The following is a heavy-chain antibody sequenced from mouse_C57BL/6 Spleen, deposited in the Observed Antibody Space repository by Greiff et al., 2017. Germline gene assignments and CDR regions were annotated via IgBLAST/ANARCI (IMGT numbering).Heavy chain of an antibody. CDR1: GYAFTNYL. CDR2: INPGSGGT. D-gene: IGHD1-1*01. Sequence: QVQLQQSGAELVRPGTSVKVSCKASGYAFTNYLIEWVKQRPGQGLEWIGVINPGSGGTNYNEKFKGKATLTADKSSSTAYMQLSSLTSEDSAVDFCARGGSSYNWYFDVWGTGTTVTVSS. CDR3: ARGGSSYNWYFDV. J-gene: IGHJ1*03. V-gene: IGHV1-54*01.